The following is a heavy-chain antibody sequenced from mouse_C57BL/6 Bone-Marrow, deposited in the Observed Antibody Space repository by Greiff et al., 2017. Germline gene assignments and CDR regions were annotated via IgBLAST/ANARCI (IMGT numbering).Heavy chain of an antibody. CDR1: GFTFSSYG. J-gene: IGHJ2*01. CDR2: ISSGGSYT. CDR3: ARHGTTVVATDY. Sequence: EVMLVESGGDLVKPGGSLKLSCAASGFTFSSYGMSWVRQTPDKRLEWVATISSGGSYTYYPDSVKGRFTISRDNATNTLYLQMSSLKSEDTAMYYCARHGTTVVATDYWGQGTTLTVSS. V-gene: IGHV5-6*01. D-gene: IGHD1-1*01.